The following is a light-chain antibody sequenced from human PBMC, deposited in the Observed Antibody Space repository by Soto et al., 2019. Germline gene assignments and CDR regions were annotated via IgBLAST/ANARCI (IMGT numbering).Light chain of an antibody. CDR3: QSYDSSLSGFV. Sequence: QSVLTQPPSVSGAPGQRVTISCTGSSSSIGAGYDVHWYQQLPGTAPKLLIYGNSNRPSGVPDRFSGSKSGTSASLAITGLQAEDEADYYRQSYDSSLSGFVFGTGTKVTVL. J-gene: IGLJ1*01. CDR2: GNS. CDR1: SSSIGAGYD. V-gene: IGLV1-40*01.